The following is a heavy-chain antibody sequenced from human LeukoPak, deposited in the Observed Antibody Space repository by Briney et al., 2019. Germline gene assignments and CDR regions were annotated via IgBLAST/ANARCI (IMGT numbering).Heavy chain of an antibody. CDR1: GFTFSSYS. CDR2: ISSSSSTI. D-gene: IGHD2-15*01. J-gene: IGHJ4*02. CDR3: AKTTVGYSSGRFPGWPADY. V-gene: IGHV3-48*01. Sequence: GGSLRLSCAASGFTFSSYSMNWVRQAPGKGLEWVSYISSSSSTIYYADSVKGRFTISRDNSKNTVYLEMNSLGVEDTAVYYCAKTTVGYSSGRFPGWPADYWGQGTLVTVSS.